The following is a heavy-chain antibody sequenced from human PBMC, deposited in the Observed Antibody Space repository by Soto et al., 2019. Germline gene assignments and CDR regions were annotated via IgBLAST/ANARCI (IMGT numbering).Heavy chain of an antibody. CDR3: ARKPARDVGGFDP. V-gene: IGHV1-69*06. CDR1: GGTFSSCA. Sequence: ASVKVSCKASGGTFSSCAISWVRQAPGQGLEWMGGIIPIFGTANYAQKFQGRVTITADKSTSTAYMELSSLRSEDTAVYYCARKPARDVGGFDPWGQGTLVTVSS. CDR2: IIPIFGTA. D-gene: IGHD3-10*01. J-gene: IGHJ5*02.